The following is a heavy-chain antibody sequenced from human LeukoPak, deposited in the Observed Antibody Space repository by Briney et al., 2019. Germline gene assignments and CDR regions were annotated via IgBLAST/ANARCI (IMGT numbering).Heavy chain of an antibody. CDR1: GGSFSGYY. Sequence: SETLSLTCAVYGGSFSGYYWSWVRQPPGKGLEWIGEINHSGSTNYNPSLKSRVTISVDTSKNQFSLKLSSVTAADTAVYYCASGVIYYDSSGYFRGFYFDYWGQGTLVTVSS. CDR2: INHSGST. J-gene: IGHJ4*02. D-gene: IGHD3-22*01. V-gene: IGHV4-34*01. CDR3: ASGVIYYDSSGYFRGFYFDY.